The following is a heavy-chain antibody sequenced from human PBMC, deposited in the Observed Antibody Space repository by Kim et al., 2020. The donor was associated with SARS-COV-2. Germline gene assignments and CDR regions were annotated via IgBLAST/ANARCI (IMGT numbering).Heavy chain of an antibody. J-gene: IGHJ4*02. V-gene: IGHV4-4*02. D-gene: IGHD6-19*01. Sequence: SETLSLTCAVSGGSISGSNWWSWVRQPPGKGLEWIGEIYHTGLTNYNPSIKRRVTISMDTSMNQFSLRLSSVIAADTAVYYCARWGGEQWPTWTVLVYWGQGAQVTVSS. CDR3: ARWGGEQWPTWTVLVY. CDR2: IYHTGLT. CDR1: GGSISGSNW.